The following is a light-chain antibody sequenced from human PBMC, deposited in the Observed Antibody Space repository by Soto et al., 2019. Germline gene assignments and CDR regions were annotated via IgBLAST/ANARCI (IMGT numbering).Light chain of an antibody. CDR3: QQANSFPLS. V-gene: IGKV1-12*01. CDR1: QSIYKW. CDR2: AAS. Sequence: DIQMTQSPSSVSASIGDRVTISCRASQSIYKWLVWYQQKPGKAPKLLIYAASSLQSGVPSRFSGSVYGTDFNLTISSLQPEDFATYYCQQANSFPLSFGGGTKVEI. J-gene: IGKJ4*01.